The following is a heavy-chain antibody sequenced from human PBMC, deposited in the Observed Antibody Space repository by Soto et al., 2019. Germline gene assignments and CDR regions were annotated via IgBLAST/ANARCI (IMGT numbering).Heavy chain of an antibody. CDR2: IIPIFGTA. CDR1: GGTFSSYA. CDR3: ARVGLLWFGESTFGMDV. Sequence: QVQLVQSGAEVKKPGSSVKVSCKASGGTFSSYAISWVRQAPGQGLEWMGGIIPIFGTANYAQKFQGRVTITADESTSTAYMELSSLRSEDTAVYYCARVGLLWFGESTFGMDVWGQGTTVTVSS. J-gene: IGHJ6*02. V-gene: IGHV1-69*01. D-gene: IGHD3-10*01.